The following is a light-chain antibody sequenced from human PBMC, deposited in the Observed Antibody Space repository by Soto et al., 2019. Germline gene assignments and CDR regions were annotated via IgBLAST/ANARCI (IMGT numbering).Light chain of an antibody. CDR3: TSPAPVSVDV. Sequence: QSVLTQPASVSGSPGQSITISCTGTSSDVGGYNYVSWYQQYPGRVPKLLIYKVSNRPSGVSNRFSGSKAGNTASLTISGLQPEDEADYFCTSPAPVSVDVFVTGPTVTVL. CDR2: KVS. J-gene: IGLJ1*01. V-gene: IGLV2-14*01. CDR1: SSDVGGYNY.